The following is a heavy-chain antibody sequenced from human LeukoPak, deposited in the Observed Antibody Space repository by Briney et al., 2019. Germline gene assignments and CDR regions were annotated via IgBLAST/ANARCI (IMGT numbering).Heavy chain of an antibody. V-gene: IGHV4-59*08. D-gene: IGHD1-14*01. J-gene: IGHJ5*02. CDR2: IYYSGST. CDR3: AGLIRPGWFDP. Sequence: SETLSLTCTVSGGSISSYYWSWIRQPPGKGLEWIGYIYYSGSTNYNPSLKSRVTISVDTSKNQFSLKLSSVTAADTAVYYCAGLIRPGWFDPWGQGTLVTVSS. CDR1: GGSISSYY.